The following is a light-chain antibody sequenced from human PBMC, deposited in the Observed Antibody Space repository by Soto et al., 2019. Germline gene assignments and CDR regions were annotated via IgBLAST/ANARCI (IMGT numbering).Light chain of an antibody. CDR3: QQYSSWRPWT. V-gene: IGKV3-15*01. J-gene: IGKJ1*01. CDR1: QSVSSN. Sequence: EIVMPQSPATLSVSPGERATLSCRATQSVSSNLAWYQQIPGQAPRLLIYGASTRATGIPVRFSGSGSEREFTLTISSLLAEDVAVYYCQQYSSWRPWTFGQGTKVDIK. CDR2: GAS.